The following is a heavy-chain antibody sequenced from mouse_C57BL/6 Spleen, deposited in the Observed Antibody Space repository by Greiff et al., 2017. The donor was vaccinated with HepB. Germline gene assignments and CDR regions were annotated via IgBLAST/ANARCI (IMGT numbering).Heavy chain of an antibody. CDR3: AREGAMVTLYYYAMDY. D-gene: IGHD2-1*01. Sequence: ESGPGLVKPSQSLSLTCSVTGYSITSGYYWNWIRQFPGNKLEWMGYISYDGSNNYNPSLKNRISITRDTSKNQFFLKLNSVTTEDTATYYCAREGAMVTLYYYAMDYWGQGTSVTVSS. V-gene: IGHV3-6*01. CDR1: GYSITSGYY. CDR2: ISYDGSN. J-gene: IGHJ4*01.